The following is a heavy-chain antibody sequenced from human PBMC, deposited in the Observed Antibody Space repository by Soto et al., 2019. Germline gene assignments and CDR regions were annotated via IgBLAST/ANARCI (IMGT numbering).Heavy chain of an antibody. Sequence: QVQLVESGGGVVQPGRSLRLSCAASGFTFSSYGIHWVRQAPGKGLEWVAVIWYDGSKKYYVDSVKGRFTISRDNSKNTLYLEMNSLRGEDMAVYYCARAGIDSGWEQIDYWGQGTLVTVSS. D-gene: IGHD3-22*01. J-gene: IGHJ4*02. CDR3: ARAGIDSGWEQIDY. CDR1: GFTFSSYG. CDR2: IWYDGSKK. V-gene: IGHV3-33*01.